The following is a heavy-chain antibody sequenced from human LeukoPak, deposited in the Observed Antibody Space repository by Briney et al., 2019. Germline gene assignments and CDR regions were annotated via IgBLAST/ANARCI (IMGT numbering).Heavy chain of an antibody. CDR1: GGAFSGYY. V-gene: IGHV4-34*01. D-gene: IGHD1-1*01. J-gene: IGHJ5*02. CDR2: INHSGST. CDR3: ARGVQLERRRVWFDP. Sequence: KPSETLSLTCAVYGGAFSGYYWGWIPQPPGKGLEWIGEINHSGSTNYNPSLKSRVTISVDTSKNQFSLKLSSVTAADTAVYYCARGVQLERRRVWFDPWGQGTLVTVSS.